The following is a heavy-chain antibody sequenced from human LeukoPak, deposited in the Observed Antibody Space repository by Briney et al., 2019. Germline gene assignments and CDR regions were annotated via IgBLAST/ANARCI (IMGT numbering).Heavy chain of an antibody. CDR1: GFTFSSYA. CDR2: ISYDGSNK. Sequence: GGSLRLSCAASGFTFSSYAMHWVRQAPGKGLEWVAVISYDGSNKYYADSVKGRFTISRDNSKNTLYLQMNSLRAEDTAVYYCAKNPRDLRLGDIYFDYWGQGTLVTVSS. J-gene: IGHJ4*02. V-gene: IGHV3-30*04. D-gene: IGHD3-16*01. CDR3: AKNPRDLRLGDIYFDY.